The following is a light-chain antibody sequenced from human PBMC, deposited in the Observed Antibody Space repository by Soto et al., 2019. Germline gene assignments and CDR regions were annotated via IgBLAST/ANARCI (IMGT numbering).Light chain of an antibody. Sequence: EIVLTQSPATLSLSPGERATLSCRASQSVSTSLACYQQKPGQAPRLLIHDASNRATVIPVTFSGSGSGTDFTLTIDSLEPEDFAVYYCQQRSDWPSITFGQGTRLEIK. CDR2: DAS. CDR3: QQRSDWPSIT. J-gene: IGKJ5*01. V-gene: IGKV3-11*01. CDR1: QSVSTS.